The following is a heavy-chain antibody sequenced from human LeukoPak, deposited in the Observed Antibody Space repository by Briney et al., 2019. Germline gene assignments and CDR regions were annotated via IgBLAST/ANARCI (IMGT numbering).Heavy chain of an antibody. CDR3: AKVPIHYYDSSGYSDY. CDR2: ISYDGSNK. CDR1: GFTFSSYA. D-gene: IGHD3-22*01. V-gene: IGHV3-30-3*02. J-gene: IGHJ4*02. Sequence: PGGSLRLSCAASGFTFSSYAMHWVRQAPGKGLEWVAVISYDGSNKYYADSVKGRFTISRDNSKNTLYLQMNSLRAEDTAVYYCAKVPIHYYDSSGYSDYWGQGTLVTVSS.